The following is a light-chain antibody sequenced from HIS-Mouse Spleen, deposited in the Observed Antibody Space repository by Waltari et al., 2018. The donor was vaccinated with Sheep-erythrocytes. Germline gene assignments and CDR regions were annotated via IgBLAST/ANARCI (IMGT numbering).Light chain of an antibody. J-gene: IGLJ2*01. CDR3: NSRDSSGNLV. CDR1: SLRSYY. V-gene: IGLV3-19*01. CDR2: GKN. Sequence: SSELTQDLAVSVALGQTVRITCQGDSLRSYYASWYQQKPGQAPVLVIYGKNNRPSGIPDRFSGSSSGTTASLTITGAQAEDEADYYCNSRDSSGNLVFGGGTKLTVL.